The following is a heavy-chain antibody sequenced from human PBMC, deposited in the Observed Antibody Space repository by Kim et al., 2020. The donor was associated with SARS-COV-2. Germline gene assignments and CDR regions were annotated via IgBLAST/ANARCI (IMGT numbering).Heavy chain of an antibody. V-gene: IGHV3-30*18. J-gene: IGHJ4*02. Sequence: GGSLRLSCAASGFTFSSYGMHWVRQAPGKGLEWVAVISYDGSNKYYADSVKGRFTISRDNSKNTLYLQMNSLRAEDTAVYYCAKRAAYSSGWYGEGTPTDYFDYWGQGTLVTVSS. D-gene: IGHD6-19*01. CDR3: AKRAAYSSGWYGEGTPTDYFDY. CDR2: ISYDGSNK. CDR1: GFTFSSYG.